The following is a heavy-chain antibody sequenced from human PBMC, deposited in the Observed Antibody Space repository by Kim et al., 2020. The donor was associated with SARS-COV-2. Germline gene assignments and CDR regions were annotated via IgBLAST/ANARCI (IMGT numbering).Heavy chain of an antibody. Sequence: GGSLRLSCAASGFTFSNFRINWVRQAPGKGLEWLSYISSSGKTIYYADSVRGRFTNSRDNAKNSLYLQMNSLRDEDTAVYYCGRVLGTGYSADYWGRGTLVTVSS. CDR1: GFTFSNFR. V-gene: IGHV3-48*02. D-gene: IGHD3-9*01. CDR2: ISSSGKTI. CDR3: GRVLGTGYSADY. J-gene: IGHJ4*02.